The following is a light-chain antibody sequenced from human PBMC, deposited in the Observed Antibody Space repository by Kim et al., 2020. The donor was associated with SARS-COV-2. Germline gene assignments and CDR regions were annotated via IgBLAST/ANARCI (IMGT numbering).Light chain of an antibody. V-gene: IGKV3-20*01. J-gene: IGKJ5*01. Sequence: EVVLTQSPGTLSLSPGERATLSCRASQSVSSTYFAWYQHKVGQPPSLLISGASSRATGIPDRFSGSGSETDFTLTISRVEPEDSAVYYCQQYGSLPLITFGQGTRLEIK. CDR3: QQYGSLPLIT. CDR1: QSVSSTY. CDR2: GAS.